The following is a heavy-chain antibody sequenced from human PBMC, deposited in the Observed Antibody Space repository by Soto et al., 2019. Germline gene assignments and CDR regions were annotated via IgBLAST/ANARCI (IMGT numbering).Heavy chain of an antibody. CDR3: AKADSNYAGRFSYYYMDV. CDR1: GYTFRSYG. CDR2: ISGYNGYT. J-gene: IGHJ6*03. Sequence: QVQLVQSGNEVKKPGASVKVSCKASGYTFRSYGISWVRQAPGQGPEWMGWISGYNGYTHYPQKFQGKVTMTTDTSTSTAYMELSSLRSDDTAVYYCAKADSNYAGRFSYYYMDVWGNGTLVTVPS. V-gene: IGHV1-18*01. D-gene: IGHD4-4*01.